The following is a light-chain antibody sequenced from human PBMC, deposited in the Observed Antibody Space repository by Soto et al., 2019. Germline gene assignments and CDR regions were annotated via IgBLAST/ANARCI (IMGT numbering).Light chain of an antibody. CDR3: QQYNSYSWT. CDR1: QSISSW. V-gene: IGKV1-5*03. J-gene: IGKJ1*01. Sequence: DIPMNQSPSTLSASVGDRVTITCLASQSISSWLAWYQQKPGKAPKLLIYKASSLESGVPSRFSGSGSGTEFTLTISSLQPDDFATYYCQQYNSYSWTFGQGTKVDIK. CDR2: KAS.